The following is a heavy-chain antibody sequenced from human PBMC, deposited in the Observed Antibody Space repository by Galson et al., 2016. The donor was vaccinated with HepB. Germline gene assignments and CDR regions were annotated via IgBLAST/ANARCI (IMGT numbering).Heavy chain of an antibody. CDR1: GYSFTSHS. Sequence: SVKVSCKASGYSFTSHSISWVRQAPGQGLEWMGYITTYSGDTYYAPNLQGRVTITTDTSTRTAYMELRSPRSDDTAVYYCARDRDNYGSGSDYWGQGTLVTVSS. J-gene: IGHJ4*02. CDR3: ARDRDNYGSGSDY. V-gene: IGHV1-18*01. D-gene: IGHD3-10*01. CDR2: ITTYSGDT.